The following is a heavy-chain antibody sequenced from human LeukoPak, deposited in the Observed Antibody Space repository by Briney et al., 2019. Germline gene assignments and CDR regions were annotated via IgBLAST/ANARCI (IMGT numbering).Heavy chain of an antibody. CDR2: INAGNGDT. CDR1: GYSFTYYA. V-gene: IGHV1-3*01. J-gene: IGHJ4*02. D-gene: IGHD6-19*01. Sequence: ASVKVSCKASGYSFTYYAINWVRQAPGQRPEWMGWINAGNGDTKYSQNYQGRVTLTRDTSASTAYMELSSLRSEDTAVYYCAKGTWTRGSGWYYYDYWGQGTLATVSS. CDR3: AKGTWTRGSGWYYYDY.